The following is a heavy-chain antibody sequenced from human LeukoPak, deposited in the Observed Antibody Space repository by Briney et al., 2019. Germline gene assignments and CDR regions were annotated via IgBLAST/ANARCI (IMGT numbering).Heavy chain of an antibody. CDR1: GFTFSSYA. Sequence: GGSLRLSCAASGFTFSSYAMNWVRQAPGKGLEWVSSISSSSSYIYYADSVKGRFTISRDNAKNSLYLQMNSLRAEDTAVYYCARETMIAYFDLWGRGTLVTVSS. V-gene: IGHV3-21*01. CDR3: ARETMIAYFDL. CDR2: ISSSSSYI. D-gene: IGHD3-22*01. J-gene: IGHJ2*01.